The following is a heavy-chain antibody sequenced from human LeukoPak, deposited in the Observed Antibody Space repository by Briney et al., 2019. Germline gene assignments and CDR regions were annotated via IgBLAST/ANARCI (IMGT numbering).Heavy chain of an antibody. V-gene: IGHV1-18*01. Sequence: ASVKVSCKASGYTFTSYGISWVRQAPGQGLEWMGWISAYNGNTNYAQKLQGRVTMTTDTSTSTAYMELRSLRSDDAAVYYCARDNPSAYGDYGIDYWGQGTLVTVSS. CDR1: GYTFTSYG. CDR3: ARDNPSAYGDYGIDY. J-gene: IGHJ4*02. CDR2: ISAYNGNT. D-gene: IGHD4-17*01.